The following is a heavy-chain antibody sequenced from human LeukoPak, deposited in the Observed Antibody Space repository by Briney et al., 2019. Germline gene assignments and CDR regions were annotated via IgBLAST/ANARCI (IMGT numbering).Heavy chain of an antibody. CDR2: ISAYNGNT. J-gene: IGHJ4*02. CDR3: ARVGVVRGVITLYYFDY. CDR1: GYTFTSYG. Sequence: GASVKVSCKASGYTFTSYGISWVRQAPGQGLEWMGWISAYNGNTNYAQKLQGRVTMTTDTSTNTAYMELRSLRSDDTAVYYCARVGVVRGVITLYYFDYWGQGTLVTVSS. D-gene: IGHD3-10*01. V-gene: IGHV1-18*01.